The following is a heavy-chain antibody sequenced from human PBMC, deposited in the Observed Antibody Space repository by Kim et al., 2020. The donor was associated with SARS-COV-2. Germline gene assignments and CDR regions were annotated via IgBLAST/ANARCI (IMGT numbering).Heavy chain of an antibody. V-gene: IGHV4-59*01. CDR1: GGSISSYY. J-gene: IGHJ3*02. CDR2: IYYSGST. CDR3: ARDQYGDYEDDAFDI. Sequence: SETLSLTCTVSGGSISSYYWSWIRQPPGKGLEWIGYIYYSGSTNYNPSLKSRVTISVDTSKNQFSLKLSSVTAADTAVYYCARDQYGDYEDDAFDIWGQGTMVTVSS. D-gene: IGHD4-17*01.